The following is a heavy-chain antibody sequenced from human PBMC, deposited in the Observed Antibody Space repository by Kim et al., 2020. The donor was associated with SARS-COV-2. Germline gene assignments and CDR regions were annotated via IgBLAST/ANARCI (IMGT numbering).Heavy chain of an antibody. Sequence: SETLSLTCAVYGGSFSGYYWSWIRQPPGKGLEWIGEINHSGSTNYNPSLKSRVTISVDTSKNQFSLKLSSVTAADTAVYYCARGGNWNSGGGNFDYWGQG. V-gene: IGHV4-34*01. CDR3: ARGGNWNSGGGNFDY. D-gene: IGHD1-20*01. CDR2: INHSGST. CDR1: GGSFSGYY. J-gene: IGHJ4*02.